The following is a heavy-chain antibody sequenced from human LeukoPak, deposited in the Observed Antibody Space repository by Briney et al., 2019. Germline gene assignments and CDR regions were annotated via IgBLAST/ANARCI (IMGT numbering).Heavy chain of an antibody. Sequence: ASVKVSCKASGDTFTSYYMHWVRRAPGQGLEWMGIINPSAGSTSYAKKFKGRVTMTRDMSTSTDYMELSSLRSEDTAVYYCARDNSVEDTAWWFDPWGQGTLVTVSS. J-gene: IGHJ5*02. CDR1: GDTFTSYY. CDR2: INPSAGST. V-gene: IGHV1-46*01. CDR3: ARDNSVEDTAWWFDP. D-gene: IGHD4-23*01.